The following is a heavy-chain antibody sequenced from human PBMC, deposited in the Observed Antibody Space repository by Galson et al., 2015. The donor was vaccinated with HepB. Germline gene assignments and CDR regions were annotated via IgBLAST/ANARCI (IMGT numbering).Heavy chain of an antibody. J-gene: IGHJ6*03. V-gene: IGHV4-4*02. D-gene: IGHD2-2*03. CDR2: ISYSGST. Sequence: SETLSLTCAVSGGSISSSNWWSWVRQSPGKGLEWIGYISYSGSTNYNPSLKSRVTISVDTSKNQFSLKLSSVTAADTAVYYCARDLGFPYYMDVWGQGTAVTV. CDR3: ARDLGFPYYMDV. CDR1: GGSISSSNW.